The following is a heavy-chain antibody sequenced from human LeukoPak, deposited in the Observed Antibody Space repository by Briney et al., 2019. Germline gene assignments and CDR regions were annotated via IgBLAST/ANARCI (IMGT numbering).Heavy chain of an antibody. Sequence: PGGSLRLSCAASGFTFSSYAMHWVRQAPGKGLGWVAVISYDGINKYYADSVKGQFTISRDNSKNTLYLQMNSLRAEDTAVYYCASGGGYCSSTSCYVSDYWGQGTLVTVSS. CDR2: ISYDGINK. V-gene: IGHV3-30-3*01. CDR1: GFTFSSYA. J-gene: IGHJ4*02. D-gene: IGHD2-2*01. CDR3: ASGGGYCSSTSCYVSDY.